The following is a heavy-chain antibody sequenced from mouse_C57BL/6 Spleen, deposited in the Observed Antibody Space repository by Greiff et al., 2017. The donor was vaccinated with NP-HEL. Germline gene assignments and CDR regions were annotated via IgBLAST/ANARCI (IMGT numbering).Heavy chain of an antibody. V-gene: IGHV3-6*01. CDR3: ATKLFDY. J-gene: IGHJ2*01. CDR2: ISYDGSN. Sequence: EESGPGLVKPSQSLSLTCSVTGYSITSGYYWNWIRQFPGNKLEWMGYISYDGSNNYNPSLKNRISITRDTSKNQFFLKLNSVTTEDTATYYCATKLFDYWGQGTTLTVSS. CDR1: GYSITSGYY.